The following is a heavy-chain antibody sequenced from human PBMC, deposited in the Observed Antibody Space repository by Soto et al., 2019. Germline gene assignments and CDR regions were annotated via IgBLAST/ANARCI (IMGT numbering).Heavy chain of an antibody. CDR2: ISGSGGGT. CDR1: GFTFSSYA. Sequence: EVQVLESGGGLVQPGGSLRLSCAASGFTFSSYAMRWVRQAPGKGLEWVSSISGSGGGTYYADSVKGRFTFSRDNSKNTLYLQMNSLRAEDTAVYYCAKFGMATTKRSPPYYIDYWGQGALVTVSS. V-gene: IGHV3-23*01. D-gene: IGHD1-1*01. CDR3: AKFGMATTKRSPPYYIDY. J-gene: IGHJ4*02.